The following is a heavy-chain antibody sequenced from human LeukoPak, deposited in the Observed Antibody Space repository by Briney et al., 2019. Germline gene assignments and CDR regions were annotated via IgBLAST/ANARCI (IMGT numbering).Heavy chain of an antibody. Sequence: SETLSLTCTVSGGSISSYYWSWIRQPPGKGLEWIGYIYYSGSTNYNPSLKSRVIISVDTSKNQFSLKLSSVTAADTAVYYCARDLRGTFDYWGQKTLPSVSS. CDR1: GGSISSYY. CDR2: IYYSGST. CDR3: ARDLRGTFDY. V-gene: IGHV4-59*01. J-gene: IGHJ4*02. D-gene: IGHD3-10*01.